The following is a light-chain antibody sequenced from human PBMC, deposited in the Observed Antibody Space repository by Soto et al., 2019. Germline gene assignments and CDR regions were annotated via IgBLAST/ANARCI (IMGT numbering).Light chain of an antibody. J-gene: IGLJ1*01. CDR3: AAWDDSLNGRYV. CDR2: SNN. CDR1: RSNIGSNS. V-gene: IGLV1-44*01. Sequence: QSVLTQPPSASGTPGQRVTISCSGDRSNIGSNSVNWYQQLPGTAPKLLIHSNNQRPSGVPDRFSGSKSGTSASLAISGLQSEDEADYYCAAWDDSLNGRYVFGTGTKLTVL.